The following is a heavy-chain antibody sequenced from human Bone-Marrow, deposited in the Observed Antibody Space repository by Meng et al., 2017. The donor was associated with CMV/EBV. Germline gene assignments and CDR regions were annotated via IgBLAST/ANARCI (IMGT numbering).Heavy chain of an antibody. J-gene: IGHJ4*02. Sequence: GESLKISCTGSGFTFSDYYMSWIRQAPGKGLEWLSYISSGSGTISYADSVKGRFTISRDNAKNSLHLHMNSLRAEDTAVYYCARDRRNGGHDSWGQGTLVTVSS. V-gene: IGHV3-11*04. CDR1: GFTFSDYY. CDR3: ARDRRNGGHDS. D-gene: IGHD2-15*01. CDR2: ISSGSGTI.